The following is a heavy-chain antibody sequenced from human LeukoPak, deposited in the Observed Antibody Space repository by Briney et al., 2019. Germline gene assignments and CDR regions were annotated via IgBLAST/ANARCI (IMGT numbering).Heavy chain of an antibody. Sequence: ASVTVSCKAPGYTFTSYDMNWVRHAPGQGLEWMGWISAYNGNTNYAQKLQGRVTMTTDTSTSTAYMELRSLRSDDTAVYYCARSFEYSSLFDYWGQGTLVTVSS. CDR1: GYTFTSYD. D-gene: IGHD6-6*01. CDR3: ARSFEYSSLFDY. CDR2: ISAYNGNT. J-gene: IGHJ4*02. V-gene: IGHV1-18*01.